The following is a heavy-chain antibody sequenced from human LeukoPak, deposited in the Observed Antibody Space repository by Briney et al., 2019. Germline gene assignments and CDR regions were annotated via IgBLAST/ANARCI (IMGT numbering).Heavy chain of an antibody. J-gene: IGHJ4*02. V-gene: IGHV3-30*03. CDR2: ISYDGSDK. CDR3: ARARPSMWIDY. CDR1: GFIFSTYW. D-gene: IGHD5-12*01. Sequence: GGSLRLSCAASGFIFSTYWMAWVRQAPGKGLEWVAVISYDGSDKFCADSVKGRFTISRDSSKNTLYLQMNSLRPEDTAVYYCARARPSMWIDYWGQGTLVTVSS.